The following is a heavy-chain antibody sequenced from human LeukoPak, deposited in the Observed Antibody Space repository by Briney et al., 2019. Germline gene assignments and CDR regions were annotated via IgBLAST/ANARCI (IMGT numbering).Heavy chain of an antibody. CDR2: INHSGST. V-gene: IGHV4-34*01. CDR3: ARAGSGSAIDY. D-gene: IGHD3-10*01. Sequence: SETLSLTCAVYGGSFSGSYGSWFRHPPGKGLEWIGEINHSGSTNYNPSLKSRVTISVDTSKNQFSLKLSSVTAADTAVYYCARAGSGSAIDYWGQGTLVTVSS. J-gene: IGHJ4*02. CDR1: GGSFSGSY.